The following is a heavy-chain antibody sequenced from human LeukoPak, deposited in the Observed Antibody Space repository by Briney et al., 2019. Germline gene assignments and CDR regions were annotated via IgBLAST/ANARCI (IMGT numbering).Heavy chain of an antibody. CDR2: IYYSGTT. J-gene: IGHJ4*02. CDR1: GGSISSYY. CDR3: ARDLYDSGSDY. D-gene: IGHD3-22*01. V-gene: IGHV4-59*01. Sequence: ASETLSLTCTVSGGSISSYYWNWIRQPPGKGLEWIGYIYYSGTTNYNPSLKSRVTISVDTSKNQFSLKLSSVTAADTAVYYCARDLYDSGSDYWGQGTLVTVSS.